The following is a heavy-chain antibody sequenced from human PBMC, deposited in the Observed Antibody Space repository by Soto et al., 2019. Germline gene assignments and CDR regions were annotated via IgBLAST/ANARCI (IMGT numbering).Heavy chain of an antibody. Sequence: QPGGSLRLSCSASGFTFSGSAMHWVRQASGKGLEWIGRIRSKAKNYATAYAASVKGRFTISRDDSRNTAYLQMNSLKTEDTAVYYCTRPGDNFDYWGQGTLVTVSS. V-gene: IGHV3-73*01. J-gene: IGHJ4*02. CDR1: GFTFSGSA. CDR3: TRPGDNFDY. CDR2: IRSKAKNYAT.